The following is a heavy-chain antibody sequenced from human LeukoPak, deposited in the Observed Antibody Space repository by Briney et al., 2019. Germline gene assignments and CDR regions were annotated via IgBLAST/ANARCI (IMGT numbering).Heavy chain of an antibody. V-gene: IGHV3-23*01. CDR3: AKSLAVPGSPDY. D-gene: IGHD6-19*01. CDR1: GFTFTNSA. Sequence: GGSLRLSCAASGFTFTNSAMTWVRQAPGKGLEWVSTVSGSGGNTYYADSVKGRFTISRDNSENTLYLQMNSLRAQDTAVYYCAKSLAVPGSPDYWGLGTLVTVSS. CDR2: VSGSGGNT. J-gene: IGHJ4*02.